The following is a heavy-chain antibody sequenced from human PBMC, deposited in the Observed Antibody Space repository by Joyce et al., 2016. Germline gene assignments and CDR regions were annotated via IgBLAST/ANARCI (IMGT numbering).Heavy chain of an antibody. CDR2: ISYDGIYK. J-gene: IGHJ4*02. Sequence: QVQLVESGGGVVQPGRSLRLSCAASGLTLSNYGVHWVRPAPGKGLEWVAVISYDGIYKYDADSVKGRFTISRDNSKNTVFLEMNSLRTEDTAVYYCAKILTATYSSGWFLDYWGQGTLVTVSS. CDR3: AKILTATYSSGWFLDY. V-gene: IGHV3-30*18. CDR1: GLTLSNYG. D-gene: IGHD6-25*01.